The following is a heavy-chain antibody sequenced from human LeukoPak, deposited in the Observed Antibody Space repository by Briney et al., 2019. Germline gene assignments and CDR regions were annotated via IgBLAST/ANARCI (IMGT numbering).Heavy chain of an antibody. V-gene: IGHV3-21*01. CDR1: GFTFSSYS. D-gene: IGHD3-3*01. Sequence: GGSLRLSCAASGFTFSSYSMNWVRQAPGKGLEWVSSISSSSSYIYYADSVKGRFTISRDNAKNSLYLQMNSLRAEDTAVYYCARGTGTIFGVVIKRNGFDPWGQGTLVTVSS. CDR3: ARGTGTIFGVVIKRNGFDP. J-gene: IGHJ5*02. CDR2: ISSSSSYI.